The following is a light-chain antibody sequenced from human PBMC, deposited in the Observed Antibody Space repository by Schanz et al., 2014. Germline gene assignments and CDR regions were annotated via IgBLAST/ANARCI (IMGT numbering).Light chain of an antibody. Sequence: MTQSPATLSASVGDRVTITCRASQSLISWLAWYQQKPGKAPKLLIYDASSLESGVPSRFSGSGSGTEFTLTITSLQPDDFATYYCQQYNSYSQTFGQGTRLQIK. CDR1: QSLISW. CDR3: QQYNSYSQT. CDR2: DAS. J-gene: IGKJ2*01. V-gene: IGKV1-5*01.